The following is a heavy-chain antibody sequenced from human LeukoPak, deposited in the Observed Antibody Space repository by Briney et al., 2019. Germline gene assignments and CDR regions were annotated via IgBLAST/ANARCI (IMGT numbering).Heavy chain of an antibody. D-gene: IGHD1-26*01. V-gene: IGHV3-20*01. CDR1: GFTFDDYG. Sequence: GGSLRLSCAASGFTFDDYGMSWDRQAPGKGLEWVSGINWNGGSTGYADSVKGRFTISRDNAKNSLYLQMNSLRAEDTALYHCARTDSGSYLYFDYWGQGTLVTVSS. CDR3: ARTDSGSYLYFDY. J-gene: IGHJ4*02. CDR2: INWNGGST.